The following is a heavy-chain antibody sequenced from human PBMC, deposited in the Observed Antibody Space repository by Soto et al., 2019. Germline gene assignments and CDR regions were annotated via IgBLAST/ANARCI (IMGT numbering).Heavy chain of an antibody. CDR3: AKDSRLPGFGLLIHAFDI. CDR1: GFTFSNYA. J-gene: IGHJ3*02. Sequence: GGSLRLSCAASGFTFSNYAMTWVRQAPGKGLEWVSTISGSLGSAYYAASVEGRFTISGDNSNNTLYLQMNSLRVEDTATYYCAKDSRLPGFGLLIHAFDIWGHGTMVTVSS. CDR2: ISGSLGSA. V-gene: IGHV3-23*01. D-gene: IGHD3-3*01.